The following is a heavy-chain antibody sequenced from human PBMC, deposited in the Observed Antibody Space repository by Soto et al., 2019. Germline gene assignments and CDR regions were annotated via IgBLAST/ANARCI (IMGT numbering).Heavy chain of an antibody. CDR3: AREVQVHTPAFVY. D-gene: IGHD3-10*01. V-gene: IGHV1-69*19. J-gene: IGHJ4*02. Sequence: QVQLVQSGAEMKKPGSSVKVSCQSSGGTFNTYAMNWVRQAPGQGPEWMGDISPMFGAANYAPKFQGRVTMTADESTGKSYMQFSSLTSEDTALYFCAREVQVHTPAFVYWGQGTLVTVSS. CDR1: GGTFNTYA. CDR2: ISPMFGAA.